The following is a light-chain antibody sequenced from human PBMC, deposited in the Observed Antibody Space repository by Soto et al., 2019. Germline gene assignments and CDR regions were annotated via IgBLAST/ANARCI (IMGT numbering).Light chain of an antibody. CDR1: QSISTY. CDR2: AAS. V-gene: IGKV1-39*01. J-gene: IGKJ1*01. Sequence: DIQMTQSPSSLSASMGDRVTITCRASQSISTYLNWYQQKLGEAPKLLIYAASSLQSGVPLRFNGSGSGTDFTLTINSLQPDDFATYYCQHYNSYSEAFGQGTKVELK. CDR3: QHYNSYSEA.